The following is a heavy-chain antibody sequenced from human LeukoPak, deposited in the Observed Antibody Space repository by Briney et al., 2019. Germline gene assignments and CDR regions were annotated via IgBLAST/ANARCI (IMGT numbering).Heavy chain of an antibody. D-gene: IGHD5-18*01. V-gene: IGHV4-59*08. J-gene: IGHJ3*02. CDR3: ARQPGATAAFDI. CDR2: IYYTGGET. Sequence: PSETLSLTCTVSGGSINSYYWSWIRQPPGKGLEWIGYIYYTGGETNYNPSLKSRLTISVDTSKNQFSLMLTSVTAADTAVYYCARQPGATAAFDIWGQGTMVTVSS. CDR1: GGSINSYY.